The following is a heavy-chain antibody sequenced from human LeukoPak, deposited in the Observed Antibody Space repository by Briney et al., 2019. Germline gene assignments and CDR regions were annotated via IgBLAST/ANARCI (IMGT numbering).Heavy chain of an antibody. Sequence: SVKVSCKASGGTFSSYAISWVRQAPGQGLEWMGGIIPIFGTANYAQKFQGRVTITAYESTSRAYMELSSLRSEDTAVYYCARGEGITFGGVIVPRVYFNWFDPWGQGTLVTVSS. CDR3: ARGEGITFGGVIVPRVYFNWFDP. CDR2: IIPIFGTA. CDR1: GGTFSSYA. V-gene: IGHV1-69*01. D-gene: IGHD3-16*02. J-gene: IGHJ5*02.